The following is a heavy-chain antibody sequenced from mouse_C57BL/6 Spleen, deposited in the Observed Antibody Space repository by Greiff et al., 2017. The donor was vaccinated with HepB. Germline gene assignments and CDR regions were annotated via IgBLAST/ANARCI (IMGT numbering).Heavy chain of an antibody. CDR3: TRVTINYFDY. Sequence: VQLQQSGAELVRPGASVKLSCTASGFNIKDDYMHWVKQRPEQGLEWIGWIDPENGDTEYASKFQGKATITADTSSNTAYLQLSSLTSEYTAVYYCTRVTINYFDYWGQGTTLTVSS. D-gene: IGHD2-12*01. J-gene: IGHJ2*01. CDR1: GFNIKDDY. CDR2: IDPENGDT. V-gene: IGHV14-4*01.